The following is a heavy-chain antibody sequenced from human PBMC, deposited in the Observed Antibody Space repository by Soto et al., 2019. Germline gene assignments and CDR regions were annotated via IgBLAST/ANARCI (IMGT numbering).Heavy chain of an antibody. CDR3: ARALYSSSTPYFDY. CDR1: GGSISSGGYS. CDR2: IYHSGST. V-gene: IGHV4-30-2*01. J-gene: IGHJ4*02. Sequence: SETLSLTCAVSGGSISSGGYSWSWIRQPPGKGLEWIGYIYHSGSTYYNPSLKSRVTISVDRSKNQFSLKLSSVTAADTAVYYCARALYSSSTPYFDYWGQGTLVTVSS. D-gene: IGHD6-6*01.